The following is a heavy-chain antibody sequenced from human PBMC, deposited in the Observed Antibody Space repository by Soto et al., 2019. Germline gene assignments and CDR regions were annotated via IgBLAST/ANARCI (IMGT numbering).Heavy chain of an antibody. D-gene: IGHD3-3*02. CDR3: ARSWGAFNAPFDY. CDR2: INTYNGNT. CDR1: GYTFTSYG. V-gene: IGHV1-18*01. J-gene: IGHJ4*02. Sequence: QVQLVQSGAEVKKPGASVKVSCKASGYTFTSYGISWVRQAPGQGLEWMGWINTYNGNTKYAQKLQGRVTLTTDTATSTAYMDLRSLRSDDTAVDYCARSWGAFNAPFDYWGQGTRVTVSS.